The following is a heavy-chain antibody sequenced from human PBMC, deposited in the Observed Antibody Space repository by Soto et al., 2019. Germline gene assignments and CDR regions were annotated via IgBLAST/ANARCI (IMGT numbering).Heavy chain of an antibody. J-gene: IGHJ6*02. CDR2: ISGSGGST. V-gene: IGHV3-23*01. D-gene: IGHD2-2*01. CDR1: GFTFSSYS. Sequence: LRLSFAASGFTFSSYSMIWVRQAPGKGLEWVSAISGSGGSTYYADSVKGRFTISRDNSKNTLYLQMNSLRAEDTAVYYCAKDIVVVPAPYLDVWGQGTTVTVSS. CDR3: AKDIVVVPAPYLDV.